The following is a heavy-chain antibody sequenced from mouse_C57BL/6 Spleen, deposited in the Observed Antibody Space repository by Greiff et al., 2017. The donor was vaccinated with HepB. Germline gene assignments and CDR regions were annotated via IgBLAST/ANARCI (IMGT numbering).Heavy chain of an antibody. CDR2: ISSGSSTI. V-gene: IGHV5-17*01. Sequence: EVQRVESGGGLVKPGGSLKLSCAASGFTFSDYGMHWVRQAPEKGLEWVAYISSGSSTIYYADTVKGRFTISRDNAKNTLFLQMTRLRSEDTAMYYCAKQPRLRDYYAMDYWGQGTSVTVSS. CDR1: GFTFSDYG. D-gene: IGHD3-2*02. J-gene: IGHJ4*01. CDR3: AKQPRLRDYYAMDY.